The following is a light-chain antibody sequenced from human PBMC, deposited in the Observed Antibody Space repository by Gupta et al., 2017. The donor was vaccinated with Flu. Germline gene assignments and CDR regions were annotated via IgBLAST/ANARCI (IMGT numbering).Light chain of an antibody. J-gene: IGKJ5*01. CDR1: HSVNSK. Sequence: EVVLPQSPATLSLSPGDRATLSCRASHSVNSKLVWYQHKPGQAPRLLINDGSKRATGIPARFSGSGSETDFTLTISRLEPEDFAMYYCQQRGYWPVTFGQGTRLE. CDR2: DGS. CDR3: QQRGYWPVT. V-gene: IGKV3-11*01.